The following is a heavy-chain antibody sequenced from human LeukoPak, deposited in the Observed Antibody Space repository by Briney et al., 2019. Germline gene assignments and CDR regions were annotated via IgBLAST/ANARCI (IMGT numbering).Heavy chain of an antibody. D-gene: IGHD5-18*01. J-gene: IGHJ4*02. V-gene: IGHV3-23*01. CDR3: AKVTAGRLPNYFDY. CDR2: ISGSGGCA. CDR1: GFPYSSYA. Sequence: GGSLRLSCAASGFPYSSYAMSGARQAPGKGREWVSAISGSGGCAYYADSVKGRFTISRDNSKNTLYLQMNSLRAEDTAVYYCAKVTAGRLPNYFDYWGQGTLVTVSS.